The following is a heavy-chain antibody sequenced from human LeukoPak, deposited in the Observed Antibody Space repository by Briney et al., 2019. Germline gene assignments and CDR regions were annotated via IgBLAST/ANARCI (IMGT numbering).Heavy chain of an antibody. J-gene: IGHJ4*02. Sequence: ASVKVSCKASGYTFTSYYMHWVRQAPGQGLEWMGIINLIGGSTRYAQKFQGRATMTRDTSTSTVYMELSSLRSEDTAVYYCARESDIAVAGTGFDYWGQGTLVTVSS. CDR2: INLIGGST. V-gene: IGHV1-46*01. CDR1: GYTFTSYY. D-gene: IGHD6-19*01. CDR3: ARESDIAVAGTGFDY.